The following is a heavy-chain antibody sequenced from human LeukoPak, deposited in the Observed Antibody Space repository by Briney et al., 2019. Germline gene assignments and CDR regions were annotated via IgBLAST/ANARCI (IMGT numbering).Heavy chain of an antibody. V-gene: IGHV1-3*01. CDR2: INPANDNT. CDR3: ARDSDLVTTSPRFDP. Sequence: GASVKVSCKASGSTFITIHWVRQAPGQGLEWMGWINPANDNTKYSQKFRDRVTITSDTSATTAYMELSRLKSEDTAVYYCARDSDLVTTSPRFDPWGQGTLVTVSS. D-gene: IGHD2-21*02. CDR1: GSTFIT. J-gene: IGHJ5*02.